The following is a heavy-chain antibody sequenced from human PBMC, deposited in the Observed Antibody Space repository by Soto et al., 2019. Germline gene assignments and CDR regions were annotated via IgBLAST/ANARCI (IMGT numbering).Heavy chain of an antibody. CDR1: GFTFSSYW. J-gene: IGHJ6*02. CDR3: ARGGPDITIFGLEYYYYYGMDV. Sequence: PGGSLRLSCAASGFTFSSYWMSWVRQAPGKGLEWVANIKQDGSEKYYVDSVKGRFTISRDNAKNSLYLQMNSLRAEDTAVYYCARGGPDITIFGLEYYYYYGMDVWGQGTTVTVSS. D-gene: IGHD3-3*01. V-gene: IGHV3-7*01. CDR2: IKQDGSEK.